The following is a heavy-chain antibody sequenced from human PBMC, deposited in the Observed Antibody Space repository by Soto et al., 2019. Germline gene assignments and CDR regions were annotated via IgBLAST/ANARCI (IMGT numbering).Heavy chain of an antibody. CDR3: ARXGRGYYDSSGYYNWFDP. J-gene: IGHJ5*02. CDR1: GFTFSSYA. V-gene: IGHV3-30-3*01. CDR2: ISYDGSNK. D-gene: IGHD3-22*01. Sequence: GGSLRLSCAASGFTFSSYAMHWVRQAPGKGLEWVAVISYDGSNKYYADSVKGRFTISRDNSKNTLYLQMNSLRAEDTAVYYCARXGRGYYDSSGYYNWFDPWGQGTLVTVSS.